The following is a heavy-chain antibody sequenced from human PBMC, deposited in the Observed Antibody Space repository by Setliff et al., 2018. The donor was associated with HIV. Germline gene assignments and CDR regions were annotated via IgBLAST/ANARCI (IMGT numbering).Heavy chain of an antibody. CDR3: ARGDTPMVIWGDYFDY. V-gene: IGHV1-8*03. CDR1: GYTFTSYD. D-gene: IGHD5-18*01. J-gene: IGHJ4*02. CDR2: MNPNSGNT. Sequence: ASVKVSCKASGYTFTSYDINWVRQATGQGLEWMGWMNPNSGNTGYAQKFQGRVTLTRDTSASTAYMELSGLRSEDTAVYYCARGDTPMVIWGDYFDYWGQGTLVTVS.